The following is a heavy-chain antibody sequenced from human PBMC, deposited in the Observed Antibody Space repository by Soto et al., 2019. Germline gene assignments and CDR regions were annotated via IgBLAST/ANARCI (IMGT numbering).Heavy chain of an antibody. CDR1: GFTFSSYA. CDR3: AKGGAFDM. D-gene: IGHD2-15*01. V-gene: IGHV3-23*01. Sequence: EVQLLESGGGLVQPGGSLRLSCAASGFTFSSYAMSWVRQAPGKGLEWVSAISGCGGSTYYADSVKGRFTISRDNSKNTLSLHMDCLRAKDTAVYYCAKGGAFDMWGQGTMVTVSS. CDR2: ISGCGGST. J-gene: IGHJ3*02.